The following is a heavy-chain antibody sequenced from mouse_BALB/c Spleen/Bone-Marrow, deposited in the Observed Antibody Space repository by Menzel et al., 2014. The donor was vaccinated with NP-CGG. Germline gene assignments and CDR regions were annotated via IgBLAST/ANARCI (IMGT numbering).Heavy chain of an antibody. CDR2: IWAGGST. Sequence: VNLMESGPGWVAPSQSLSITCTVSGFSLTSYGVHWVRQPPGKGLEWLGVIWAGGSTNYNSALMSRLSISKGNSKSQVFLKMNSLQTDDTAMYYCARDEGGNSDAMDFLGQGTPVTVSS. J-gene: IGHJ4*01. V-gene: IGHV2-9*02. CDR1: GFSLTSYG. D-gene: IGHD2-1*01. CDR3: ARDEGGNSDAMDF.